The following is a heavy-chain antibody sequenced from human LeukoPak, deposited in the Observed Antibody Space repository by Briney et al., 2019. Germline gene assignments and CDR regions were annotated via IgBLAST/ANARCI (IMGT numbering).Heavy chain of an antibody. CDR1: GFTFGNYG. D-gene: IGHD1-26*01. CDR2: IRYDGNNK. J-gene: IGHJ6*03. V-gene: IGHV3-30*02. Sequence: GGSLRLSCAASGFTFGNYGMHWVRQAPGKGLEWVAFIRYDGNNKYYADSVKGRFTISRDNSKNTLYLQMNSLRAEDTAVYYCAKVPQREWELPRNYYYYYMDVWGKGTTVTISS. CDR3: AKVPQREWELPRNYYYYYMDV.